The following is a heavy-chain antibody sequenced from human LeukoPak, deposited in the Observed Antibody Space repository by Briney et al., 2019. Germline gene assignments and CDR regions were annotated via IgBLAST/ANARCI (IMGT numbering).Heavy chain of an antibody. CDR3: AKDHPQSTLLWFGELAPFNWFDP. CDR1: GFTFSSYE. Sequence: GGSLRLSCAASGFTFSSYEMNWVRQAPGKGLEWVSYISSSGSTIYYADSVKGRFTISRDNAKNSLYLQMNSLRAEDTAVYYCAKDHPQSTLLWFGELAPFNWFDPWGQGTLVTVSS. V-gene: IGHV3-48*03. D-gene: IGHD3-10*01. CDR2: ISSSGSTI. J-gene: IGHJ5*02.